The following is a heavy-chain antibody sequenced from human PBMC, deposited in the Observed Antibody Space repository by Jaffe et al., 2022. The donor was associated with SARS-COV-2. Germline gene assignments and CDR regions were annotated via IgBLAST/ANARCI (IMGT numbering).Heavy chain of an antibody. CDR1: GFTFSSYG. CDR3: ARGGIRWVETAAFDI. V-gene: IGHV3-33*01. J-gene: IGHJ3*02. D-gene: IGHD6-13*01. Sequence: QVQLVESGGGVVQPGRSLRLSCAASGFTFSSYGMHWVRQAPGKGLEWVAVIWYDGSNKYYADSVKGRFTISRDNSKNTLYLQMNSLRAEDTAVYYCARGGIRWVETAAFDIWGQGTMVTVSS. CDR2: IWYDGSNK.